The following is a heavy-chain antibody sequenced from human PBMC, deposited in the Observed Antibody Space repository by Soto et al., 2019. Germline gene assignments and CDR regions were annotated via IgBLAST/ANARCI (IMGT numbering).Heavy chain of an antibody. J-gene: IGHJ4*02. CDR1: GFSLSTSGVG. D-gene: IGHD2-15*01. V-gene: IGHV2-5*02. CDR2: IYWDDDK. Sequence: QITLKESGPTLVKPTQTLTLTCTFSGFSLSTSGVGVGWIRQPPGTALEWLALIYWDDDKPYNPSLKNRLTTTKDTSKNQVVLTMTNIDPVDTATYSCAHSLEHNHRCCSGGSGDSGHYWGQGILVAVSS. CDR3: AHSLEHNHRCCSGGSGDSGHY.